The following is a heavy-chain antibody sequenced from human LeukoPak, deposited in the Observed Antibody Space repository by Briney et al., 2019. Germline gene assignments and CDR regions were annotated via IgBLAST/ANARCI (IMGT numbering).Heavy chain of an antibody. CDR1: GFTFGDYA. D-gene: IGHD3/OR15-3a*01. V-gene: IGHV3-21*01. CDR2: ISSDSNYR. Sequence: GGSLRLSCTASGFTFGDYAMSWFRQAPGKGLEWVSSISSDSNYRFYADSLKGRFTISRDNAKNSLYLQMLSLRAEDTAVYYCARVAFGLYVMDVWGQGTTVTVSS. CDR3: ARVAFGLYVMDV. J-gene: IGHJ6*02.